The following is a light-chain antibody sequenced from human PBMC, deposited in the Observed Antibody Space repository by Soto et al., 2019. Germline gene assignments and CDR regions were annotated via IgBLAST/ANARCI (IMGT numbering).Light chain of an antibody. CDR2: KAS. CDR3: KQYNSYPWT. Sequence: DIQMTQSPSTLSASVGDRVTITCRASQSISSWLAWYQQKPGKAPKLLIYKASSLESRVPSRFSGSGSGTEFTLTISSLQPDDFATYNCKQYNSYPWTFGQGTKVEIK. CDR1: QSISSW. V-gene: IGKV1-5*03. J-gene: IGKJ1*01.